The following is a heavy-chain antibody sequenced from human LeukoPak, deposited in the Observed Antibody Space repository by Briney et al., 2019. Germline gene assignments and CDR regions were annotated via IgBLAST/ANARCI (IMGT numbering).Heavy chain of an antibody. V-gene: IGHV3-21*01. Sequence: PGGSLRLSXAASGFIFSSYSMNWVRQAPGKGLEWASSISSSSSYIYYADSVKGRFTISRDNAKNSLYLQMNSLRAEDTAVYYCARAIAVAGTLGYWGQGTLVTVSS. J-gene: IGHJ4*02. D-gene: IGHD6-19*01. CDR3: ARAIAVAGTLGY. CDR2: ISSSSSYI. CDR1: GFIFSSYS.